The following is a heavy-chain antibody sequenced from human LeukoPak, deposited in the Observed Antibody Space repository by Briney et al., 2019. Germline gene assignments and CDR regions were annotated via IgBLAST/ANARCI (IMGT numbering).Heavy chain of an antibody. D-gene: IGHD3-10*01. J-gene: IGHJ5*02. V-gene: IGHV3-21*01. CDR1: GFTFSSYS. Sequence: PGGSLRLSCAASGFTFSSYSMNWVSQAPGKGLEWVSSISSSSSYIYYADSVKGRFTISRVNAKNSLYLQISGLRAEETAVYYCARVVGSSGDKNWFDPWGQGTLVTVSS. CDR3: ARVVGSSGDKNWFDP. CDR2: ISSSSSYI.